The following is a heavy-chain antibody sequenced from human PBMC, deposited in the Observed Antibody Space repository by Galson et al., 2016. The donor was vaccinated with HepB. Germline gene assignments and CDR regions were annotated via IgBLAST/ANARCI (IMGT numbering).Heavy chain of an antibody. CDR2: ITGTGATT. Sequence: SLRLSCAASGFAFSTSGMSWVRQTPGRGLEWVSGITGTGATTHYADSVKGRFNISRDNSKNTLYLQMNSLGAEDTAVYYCAKGRPYSSSPLDYWGQGTLVTVSS. CDR3: AKGRPYSSSPLDY. CDR1: GFAFSTSG. V-gene: IGHV3-23*01. J-gene: IGHJ4*02. D-gene: IGHD6-6*01.